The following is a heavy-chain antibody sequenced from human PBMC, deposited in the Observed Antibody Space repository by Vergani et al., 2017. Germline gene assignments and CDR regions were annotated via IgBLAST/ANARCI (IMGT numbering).Heavy chain of an antibody. CDR3: AIDLRLLYNRFDP. J-gene: IGHJ5*02. D-gene: IGHD1-14*01. CDR2: TWYDGNNK. V-gene: IGHV3-33*01. Sequence: QVQLVESGGGVVQPGRSLRLSCAASGFTFNQYGMHWVRQAPGKGLEWVAVTWYDGNNKQYADSVKGRFTISRDNSKSTMYLQMNSLRDEDTSVCYCAIDLRLLYNRFDPLGQGTQVTVCS. CDR1: GFTFNQYG.